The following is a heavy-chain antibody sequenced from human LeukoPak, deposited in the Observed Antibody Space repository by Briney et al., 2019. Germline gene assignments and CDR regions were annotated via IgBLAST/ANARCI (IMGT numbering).Heavy chain of an antibody. V-gene: IGHV3-30*18. CDR1: GFTFSSYG. Sequence: GSLRLSCAASGFTFSSYGMHWVRQAPGKGLEWVAVISYDGSNKYYADSVKGRFTISRDNSKNTLYLQMNSLRAEDTAVYYCAKDRGPSYDSSGYRGRTSPNLDYWGQGTLVTVSS. D-gene: IGHD3-22*01. CDR2: ISYDGSNK. J-gene: IGHJ4*02. CDR3: AKDRGPSYDSSGYRGRTSPNLDY.